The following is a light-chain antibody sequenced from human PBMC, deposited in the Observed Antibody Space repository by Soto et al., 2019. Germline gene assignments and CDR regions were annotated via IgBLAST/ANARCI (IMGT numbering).Light chain of an antibody. CDR2: KAS. CDR3: QQYDNYPLT. CDR1: QTISSW. J-gene: IGKJ4*01. V-gene: IGKV1-5*03. Sequence: DIQMTQSPSTLSGSVGDRVTITCRASQTISSWLAWYQQKPGKAPNLLIHKASHLESGVPSRFSGSASGTEFTLTISSLQPDDFATYYCQQYDNYPLTFGGGTKVDIK.